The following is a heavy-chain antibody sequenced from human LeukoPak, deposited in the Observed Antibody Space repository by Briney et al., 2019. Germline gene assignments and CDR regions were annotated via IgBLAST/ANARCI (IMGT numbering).Heavy chain of an antibody. J-gene: IGHJ5*02. V-gene: IGHV4-59*01. CDR2: IYYSGST. CDR1: GGSISSYY. D-gene: IGHD3-10*01. Sequence: SETLSLTCTVSGGSISSYYWSWIRQPPGKGLEWIGYIYYSGSTTYNPSLKSRVTISVDTSKNQFSLKLSSVTAADTAVYYCAKDGSGTYLNWFHPWGQGTLVTVSS. CDR3: AKDGSGTYLNWFHP.